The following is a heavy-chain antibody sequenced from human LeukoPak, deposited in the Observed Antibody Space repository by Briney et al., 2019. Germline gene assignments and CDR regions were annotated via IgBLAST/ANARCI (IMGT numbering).Heavy chain of an antibody. V-gene: IGHV4-39*01. Sequence: SETLSLTGTVSGGSISSTHYYWGWIRQPPGKGLEWIGSIYYSGSTYYNPSLKSQVTISVDTSKNQFSLRLSSVTAADTAVYYCARLDSLYFYYMDVWGKGTTVTVSS. CDR2: IYYSGST. CDR1: GGSISSTHYY. D-gene: IGHD3-9*01. CDR3: ARLDSLYFYYMDV. J-gene: IGHJ6*03.